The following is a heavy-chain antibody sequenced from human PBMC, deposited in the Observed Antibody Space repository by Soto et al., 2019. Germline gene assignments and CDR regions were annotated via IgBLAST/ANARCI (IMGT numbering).Heavy chain of an antibody. D-gene: IGHD2-21*02. Sequence: PSETLSLTCAVSGGSFSGFYWTWIRRPPGEGLEWIGEINHSGTINFNPSLRSRLTISLDSSKKHFSLKLTSLTAADAAAYYCARADHTLVTSYGLDVWGQGTTVTVSS. CDR3: ARADHTLVTSYGLDV. CDR2: INHSGTI. CDR1: GGSFSGFY. V-gene: IGHV4-34*01. J-gene: IGHJ6*02.